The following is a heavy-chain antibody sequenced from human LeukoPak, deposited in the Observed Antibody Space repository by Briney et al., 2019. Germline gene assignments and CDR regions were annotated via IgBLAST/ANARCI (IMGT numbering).Heavy chain of an antibody. Sequence: GGSLRLSCAASGFTFSSYSMNWVRQAPGKGLEWVSYISSSSSTIYYADSVKGRFTISRDNSKNTLYLQMNSLRAEDAAVYYCARRAGAYSHPYDYWGQGTLVTVSS. V-gene: IGHV3-48*01. D-gene: IGHD4/OR15-4a*01. CDR2: ISSSSSTI. CDR1: GFTFSSYS. CDR3: ARRAGAYSHPYDY. J-gene: IGHJ4*02.